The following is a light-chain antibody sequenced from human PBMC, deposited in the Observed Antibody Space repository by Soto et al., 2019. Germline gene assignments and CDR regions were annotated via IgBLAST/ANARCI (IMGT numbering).Light chain of an antibody. CDR2: DAS. V-gene: IGKV3-20*01. Sequence: EVVLTQSPVTVSLSPGERATLSCRASQFVASNSLAWYQQKPGQAPRVVIYDASNRATGIPDRFSGSGSGTDFTLTISRLEPEDFAVYYCQQYGSSPRTFGQGTKPEIK. CDR1: QFVASNS. J-gene: IGKJ2*01. CDR3: QQYGSSPRT.